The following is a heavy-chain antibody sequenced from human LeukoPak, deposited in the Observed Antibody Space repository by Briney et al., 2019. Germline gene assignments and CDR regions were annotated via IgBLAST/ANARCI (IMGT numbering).Heavy chain of an antibody. J-gene: IGHJ5*02. V-gene: IGHV3-30*04. CDR2: ISYHERGT. Sequence: PGGSLRLSCEASGFTFKDYAMQWVRQAPGKGPEWVAVISYHERGTYYGESMKGRFTVSRDNSKNTLFLQMNGLTSNDTAVYYCARVGEYCGGGTCSDHWGQGTLVTVSS. CDR3: ARVGEYCGGGTCSDH. D-gene: IGHD2/OR15-2a*01. CDR1: GFTFKDYA.